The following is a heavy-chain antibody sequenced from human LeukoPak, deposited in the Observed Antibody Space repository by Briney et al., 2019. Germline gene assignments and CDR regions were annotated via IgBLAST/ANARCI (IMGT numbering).Heavy chain of an antibody. J-gene: IGHJ4*02. D-gene: IGHD5-24*01. Sequence: GESLKISCKGSGYNFATYWIGWVRQMPGKGLKWMGIIYPGDSDTRYSPSFQGQVTISVDKSINTAYLQWSSLKASDTAIYYCASRKKGMATMGFDYGGQGTLVTVSS. CDR2: IYPGDSDT. CDR1: GYNFATYW. V-gene: IGHV5-51*01. CDR3: ASRKKGMATMGFDY.